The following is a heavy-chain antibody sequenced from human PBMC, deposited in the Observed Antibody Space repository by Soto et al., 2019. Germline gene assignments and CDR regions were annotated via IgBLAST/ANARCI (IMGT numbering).Heavy chain of an antibody. CDR1: GFTFSSYS. CDR2: ISSSSSYI. V-gene: IGHV3-21*01. D-gene: IGHD6-6*01. Sequence: PGGSLRLSCAASGFTFSSYSMNWVRQAPGKGLEWVSSISSSSSYIYYADSVKGRFTISRDNAKNSLYLQMNSLRAEDTAVYYCARDTPPPYSSSSQPYGMDVWGQGTTVTVSS. J-gene: IGHJ6*02. CDR3: ARDTPPPYSSSSQPYGMDV.